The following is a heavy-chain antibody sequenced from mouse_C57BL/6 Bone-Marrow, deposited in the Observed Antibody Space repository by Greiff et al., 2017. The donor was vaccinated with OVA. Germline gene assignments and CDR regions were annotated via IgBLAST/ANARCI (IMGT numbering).Heavy chain of an antibody. D-gene: IGHD1-1*01. CDR1: GYTFTDYY. V-gene: IGHV1-19*01. J-gene: IGHJ4*01. CDR3: ASGCGSSYYAMYY. CDR2: INPYNGGT. Sequence: EVQLQQSGPVLVKPGASVKMSCKASGYTFTDYYMNWVKQSHGKSLEWIGVINPYNGGTSYNQKFKGKATLTVDKSSSTAYMELNSLTSEDSAVYYCASGCGSSYYAMYYWGQGTSVTFSS.